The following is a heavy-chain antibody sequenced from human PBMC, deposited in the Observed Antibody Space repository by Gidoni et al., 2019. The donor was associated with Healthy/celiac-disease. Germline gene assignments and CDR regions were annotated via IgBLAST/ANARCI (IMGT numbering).Heavy chain of an antibody. CDR2: ISGSGGST. CDR1: GFTFSSDA. D-gene: IGHD3-16*02. Sequence: EVQLLESGGGLVQPGGSLRLSCAASGFTFSSDAMSWVRQAPGKGLEWVSAISGSGGSTYYADSVKGRFTISRDNSKNTLYLQMNSLRAEDTAVYYCAKVGYDYIWGSYRPYYYYGMDVWGQGTTVTVSS. CDR3: AKVGYDYIWGSYRPYYYYGMDV. V-gene: IGHV3-23*01. J-gene: IGHJ6*02.